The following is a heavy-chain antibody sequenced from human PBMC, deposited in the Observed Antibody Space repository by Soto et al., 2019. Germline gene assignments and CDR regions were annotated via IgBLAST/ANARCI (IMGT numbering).Heavy chain of an antibody. CDR2: VYYSGST. CDR1: GCSVSSNY. Sequence: SETLSLTCPVFGCSVSSNYWSWIRQSPGKGLEWIAYVYYSGSTNYNPSFKSRVTISADTSKNQFSLKLNSVTAADTAVYYCAWSTYYEYFQYWGRGTLVTVSS. J-gene: IGHJ1*01. CDR3: AWSTYYEYFQY. D-gene: IGHD1-26*01. V-gene: IGHV4-59*02.